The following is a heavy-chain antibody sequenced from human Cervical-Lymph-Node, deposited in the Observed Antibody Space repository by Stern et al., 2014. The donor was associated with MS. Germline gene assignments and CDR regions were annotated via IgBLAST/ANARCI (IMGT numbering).Heavy chain of an antibody. Sequence: QVQLGQSGAEVKKPGSSTRVSCKASGGTFSSYAISWVRQAPGQGLEWMGGIIPMFSTANYAQPFQGRVTITAEASTSTAYMEVSSLRYDDTAVYYCATAAGELTPEAVWGQGTTVTVFS. CDR2: IIPMFSTA. CDR3: ATAAGELTPEAV. J-gene: IGHJ6*02. CDR1: GGTFSSYA. D-gene: IGHD1-26*01. V-gene: IGHV1-69*01.